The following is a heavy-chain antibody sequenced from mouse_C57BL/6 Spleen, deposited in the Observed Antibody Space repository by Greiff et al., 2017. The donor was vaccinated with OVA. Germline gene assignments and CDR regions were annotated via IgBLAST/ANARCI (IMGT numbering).Heavy chain of an antibody. CDR1: GFTFSSYA. Sequence: EVHLVESGGGLVKPGGSLKLSCAASGFTFSSYAMSWVRQTPEKRLEWVATISDGGSYTYYPDNVKGRFTISRDNAKNNLYLQMSHLKSEDTAMYYCARDPTGPYGVYYFDDWGQGTTLTVSS. CDR2: ISDGGSYT. D-gene: IGHD4-1*02. CDR3: ARDPTGPYGVYYFDD. J-gene: IGHJ2*01. V-gene: IGHV5-4*01.